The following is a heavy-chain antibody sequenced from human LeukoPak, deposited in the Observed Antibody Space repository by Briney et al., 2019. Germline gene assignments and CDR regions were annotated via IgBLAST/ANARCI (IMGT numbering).Heavy chain of an antibody. CDR2: ISGSGDNT. D-gene: IGHD3-22*01. J-gene: IGHJ3*02. Sequence: GGSLRLSCAASGFTFSSYAMSWVRQAPGKGLEWASVISGSGDNTYYADSVKGRFTISRDNSKNMLYLQMNSLRAADTAVYYCARGTYYYDSSGYYSNDAFDIWGQGTMVTVSS. CDR3: ARGTYYYDSSGYYSNDAFDI. V-gene: IGHV3-23*01. CDR1: GFTFSSYA.